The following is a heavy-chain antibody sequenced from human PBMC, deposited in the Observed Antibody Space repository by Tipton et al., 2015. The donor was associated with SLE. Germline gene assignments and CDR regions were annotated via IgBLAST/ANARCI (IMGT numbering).Heavy chain of an antibody. J-gene: IGHJ4*02. CDR3: SSFSYDYIWRSHLVYY. CDR1: GFTFGDYA. CDR2: IRSKAYTGTT. Sequence: SLRLSCTASGFTFGDYAMSWVRQAPGKGLEWVGFIRSKAYTGTTDYAASLKGRFTISRDDSKSIAYLQMNSLKTEDTAVYYCSSFSYDYIWRSHLVYYLGQGTLVTVSS. D-gene: IGHD3-16*02. V-gene: IGHV3-49*04.